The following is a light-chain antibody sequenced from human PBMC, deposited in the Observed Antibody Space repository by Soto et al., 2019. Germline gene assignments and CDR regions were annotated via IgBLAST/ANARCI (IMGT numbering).Light chain of an antibody. V-gene: IGKV1-5*01. CDR2: DAS. CDR3: QQYNTYPT. CDR1: QSISSW. Sequence: DIQMTQSPSTLSASVGDRVTITCRASQSISSWLAWYQQKPGKAPKLLIFDASSLDSGVPSRFSGSGSGTEFTLTISSLQLYDFATYNCQQYNTYPTFGQGTKVEIK. J-gene: IGKJ1*01.